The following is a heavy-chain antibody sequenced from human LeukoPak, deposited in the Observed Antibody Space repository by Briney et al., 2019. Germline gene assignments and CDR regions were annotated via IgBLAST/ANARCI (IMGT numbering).Heavy chain of an antibody. CDR1: GFSFSSYS. Sequence: GGSLRLSCAASGFSFSSYSMNWVRQAPGKGLEWVSAISGSGGDTYYTDSVKGRFTISRDNSKNTLFLQMNSLRAEDTAVYYCAKYSTTTAFDSWGQGTLVTVSS. CDR2: ISGSGGDT. CDR3: AKYSTTTAFDS. V-gene: IGHV3-23*01. J-gene: IGHJ4*02. D-gene: IGHD1-26*01.